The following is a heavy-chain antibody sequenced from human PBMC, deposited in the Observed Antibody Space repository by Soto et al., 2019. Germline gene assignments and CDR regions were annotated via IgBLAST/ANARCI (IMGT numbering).Heavy chain of an antibody. V-gene: IGHV3-53*04. CDR1: GFTVSSNY. Sequence: EVQLVESGGGLVQPGGSLRLSCAASGFTVSSNYMSWVRQAPGKGLEWVSVIYSGGSTYYADSVKGRFTISRHNSKNTLYLQMNSLRAEDTAVYYCARTGRSGWYPFDYWGQGTLVIVSS. D-gene: IGHD6-19*01. J-gene: IGHJ4*02. CDR3: ARTGRSGWYPFDY. CDR2: IYSGGST.